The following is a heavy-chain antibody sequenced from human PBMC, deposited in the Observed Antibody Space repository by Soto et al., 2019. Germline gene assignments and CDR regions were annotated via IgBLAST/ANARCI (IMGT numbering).Heavy chain of an antibody. D-gene: IGHD5-12*01. CDR2: ISSSSSYI. CDR1: GFTFSSYS. CDR3: ARGHSGWVPTDY. Sequence: GGSLRLSCAASGFTFSSYSMNWVRQAPGKGLEWVSSISSSSSYIYYADSVKGRFTISRDNAKNSLYLQMNSLRAEDTAVYYCARGHSGWVPTDYWGQGTLVTVSS. V-gene: IGHV3-21*01. J-gene: IGHJ4*02.